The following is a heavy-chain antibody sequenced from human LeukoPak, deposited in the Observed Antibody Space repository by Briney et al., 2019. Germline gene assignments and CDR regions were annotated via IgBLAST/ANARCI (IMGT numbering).Heavy chain of an antibody. J-gene: IGHJ6*03. CDR2: INPNSGGT. CDR3: ARDGGSYFRGGHYYYYYMDV. D-gene: IGHD1-26*01. V-gene: IGHV1-2*02. Sequence: ASVKVSCKASGYTFTGYYMHWVRQAPGQGLEWMGWINPNSGGTNYAQKFQGRVTMARDTSISTAYMELSGLRSDDTAVYYCARDGGSYFRGGHYYYYYMDVWGKGTTVTVSS. CDR1: GYTFTGYY.